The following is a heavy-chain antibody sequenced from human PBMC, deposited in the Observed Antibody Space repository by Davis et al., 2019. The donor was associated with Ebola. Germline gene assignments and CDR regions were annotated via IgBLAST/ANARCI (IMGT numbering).Heavy chain of an antibody. CDR3: ARYCSSTSCPLGSFDY. J-gene: IGHJ4*02. D-gene: IGHD2-2*01. Sequence: PGGSLRLSCTGSGYSFTSYWISWVRQMPGKGLEWMGRIDPSDSYTNYSSSFQGHVTISADKSISTAYLQWSSLKASDTAMYYCARYCSSTSCPLGSFDYWGQGTLVTVSS. CDR1: GYSFTSYW. V-gene: IGHV5-10-1*01. CDR2: IDPSDSYT.